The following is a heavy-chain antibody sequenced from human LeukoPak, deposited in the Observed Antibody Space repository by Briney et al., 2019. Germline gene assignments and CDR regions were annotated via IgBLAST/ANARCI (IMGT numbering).Heavy chain of an antibody. CDR3: ARVIEAYCSGGSCSSHYGLDV. V-gene: IGHV1-2*02. CDR2: INPNSGDT. D-gene: IGHD2-15*01. CDR1: GYTFTAYY. Sequence: ASLKVSCTASGYTFTAYYMHWVRQAPGQGLEWMGRINPNSGDTKSAQKFQGRVTMTRDTSINTAYMELSRLTSDDTAVYYCARVIEAYCSGGSCSSHYGLDVWGQGTTVTVSS. J-gene: IGHJ6*02.